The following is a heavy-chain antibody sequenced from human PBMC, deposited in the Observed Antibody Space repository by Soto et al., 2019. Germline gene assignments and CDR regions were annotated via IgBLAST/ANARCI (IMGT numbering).Heavy chain of an antibody. J-gene: IGHJ6*02. Sequence: PGGSLRLSCAASGFSFGNAWMSWVRQAPGKGLEWVGHIKSQGDGGTRDYAAPVKGRFTISRDDSKNTLFLQMNSLKNEDTAVYFCTTDLQAYCDGTTCYAGNYYYDDMDVWGQGTTVT. CDR1: GFSFGNAW. V-gene: IGHV3-15*01. D-gene: IGHD2-2*01. CDR3: TTDLQAYCDGTTCYAGNYYYDDMDV. CDR2: IKSQGDGGTR.